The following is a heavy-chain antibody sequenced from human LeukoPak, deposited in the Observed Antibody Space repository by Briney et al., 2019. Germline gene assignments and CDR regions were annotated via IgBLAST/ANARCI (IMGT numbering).Heavy chain of an antibody. CDR1: GFTFDDYT. Sequence: PGGSLRLSCAASGFTFDDYTMYWVRQAPGKGLEWVSLISWDGGTTYYADSVKGRFTFSRDNSKNSLYLRMNSLRTEDTALYYCAKEMVVAAALDYWGQGTRVTVSS. J-gene: IGHJ4*02. CDR2: ISWDGGTT. CDR3: AKEMVVAAALDY. D-gene: IGHD2-15*01. V-gene: IGHV3-43*01.